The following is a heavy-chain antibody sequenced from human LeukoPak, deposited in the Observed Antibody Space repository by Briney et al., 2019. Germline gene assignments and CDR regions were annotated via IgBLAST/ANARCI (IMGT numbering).Heavy chain of an antibody. V-gene: IGHV3-15*05. J-gene: IGHJ4*02. Sequence: PGGALRLSCAASGFTFTEAWMSWVRQAPGKGLEWVGRIKSKTDGGTTDYAAPVKGRFIISRDDSKNTLYLQMNSLKTEDTAVYYCSSDHGGVWGQGTLVTVSS. CDR3: SSDHGGV. CDR1: GFTFTEAW. D-gene: IGHD3-16*01. CDR2: IKSKTDGGTT.